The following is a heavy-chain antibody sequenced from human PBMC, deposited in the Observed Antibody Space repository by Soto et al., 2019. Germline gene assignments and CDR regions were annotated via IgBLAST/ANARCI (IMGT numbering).Heavy chain of an antibody. Sequence: QLLESGGGLVQPGGSLRLSCAASGFTFGTYGMSWVCQAPGKGLEWVSSISGSDGTTYYADSVKGRFSISRDKSKNTLYLQMNSLRAEDTAIYYCAKLDFWNSYYGLDVWGQGTTVTVSS. CDR3: AKLDFWNSYYGLDV. D-gene: IGHD3-3*01. CDR1: GFTFGTYG. V-gene: IGHV3-23*01. CDR2: ISGSDGTT. J-gene: IGHJ6*02.